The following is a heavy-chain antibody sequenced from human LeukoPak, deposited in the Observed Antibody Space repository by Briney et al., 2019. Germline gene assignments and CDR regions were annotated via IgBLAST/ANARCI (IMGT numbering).Heavy chain of an antibody. D-gene: IGHD4-17*01. CDR2: IYYSLST. V-gene: IGHV4-39*07. CDR1: GDSISSSRYY. Sequence: PSETLSLTCTVSGDSISSSRYYWGWIRQPPGKGLEWIGSIYYSLSTYYNPSLKSRVTISVDTSKNQFSLKLSSVTAADTAVYYCARDGYGDYEGAFDIWGQGTMVTVSS. CDR3: ARDGYGDYEGAFDI. J-gene: IGHJ3*02.